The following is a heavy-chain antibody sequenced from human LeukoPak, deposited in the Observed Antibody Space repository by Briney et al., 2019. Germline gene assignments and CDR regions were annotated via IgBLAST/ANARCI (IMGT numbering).Heavy chain of an antibody. CDR2: IWYDGSNT. Sequence: GGSLRLSCAASGFTFSRHGMHWVRQAPGKGLEWVAVIWYDGSNTYYVDSVKGRFTISRDNSKNTLYLQMNSLRVEDTAVYYCARDWDYVWGSYRYLYFDYWGQGTLVTVSS. V-gene: IGHV3-33*01. D-gene: IGHD3-16*02. CDR1: GFTFSRHG. CDR3: ARDWDYVWGSYRYLYFDY. J-gene: IGHJ4*02.